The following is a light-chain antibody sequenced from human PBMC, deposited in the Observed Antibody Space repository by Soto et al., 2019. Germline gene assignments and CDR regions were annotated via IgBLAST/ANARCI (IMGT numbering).Light chain of an antibody. CDR2: DVS. J-gene: IGLJ1*01. V-gene: IGLV2-14*03. CDR3: SSYTTSNTRQTV. CDR1: SSDVGGYNY. Sequence: QSVLTQPASVSGSPGQSITTSCTGTSSDVGGYNYVSWYQHHPGKAPKLMIYDVSNRPSGVSNRFSGSKSGNTASLTISGLQPEDEADYYCSSYTTSNTRQTVFGTGTKVT.